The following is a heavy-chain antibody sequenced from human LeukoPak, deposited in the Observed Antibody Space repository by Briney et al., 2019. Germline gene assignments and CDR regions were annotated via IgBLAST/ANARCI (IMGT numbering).Heavy chain of an antibody. CDR2: ISAYNGNT. Sequence: ASVKVSYKASGFTFTSYDINWVRQASGQGLEWMGWISAYNGNTNYAQKLQGRVTMTTDTSTSTAYMELRSLRSDDTAVYYCARRGYSYGPDLYYYYGMDVWGQGTTVTVSS. J-gene: IGHJ6*02. CDR1: GFTFTSYD. CDR3: ARRGYSYGPDLYYYYGMDV. D-gene: IGHD5-18*01. V-gene: IGHV1-18*01.